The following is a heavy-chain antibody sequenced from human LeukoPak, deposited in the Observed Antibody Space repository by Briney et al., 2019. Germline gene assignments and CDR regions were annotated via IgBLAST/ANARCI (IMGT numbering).Heavy chain of an antibody. CDR2: ISGSGDST. CDR3: AKESLYCGGDCYVPYYFDY. D-gene: IGHD2-21*02. V-gene: IGHV3-23*01. CDR1: GFSFSTYG. Sequence: GGTLRLSCAASGFSFSTYGMSWVRQAPGKGLEWVSAISGSGDSTYYADSVKGRFTISRDNSKNTLYLQMNSLRAEDTAVYYCAKESLYCGGDCYVPYYFDYWGQGTLVTVSS. J-gene: IGHJ4*02.